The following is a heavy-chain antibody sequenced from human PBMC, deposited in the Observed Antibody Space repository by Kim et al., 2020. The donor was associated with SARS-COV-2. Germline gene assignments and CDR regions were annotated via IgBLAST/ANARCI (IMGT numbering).Heavy chain of an antibody. V-gene: IGHV4-59*01. CDR2: IYYTGST. D-gene: IGHD6-13*01. Sequence: SETLSLTCTVSGGSISSYYWTWIRQPPGKGLEWIGCIYYTGSTNYSPSLESRVTISVDTSKNQFSLKLTSVTAADTAVYYCARSTSWYAYFDYWGQGTLVTVSS. CDR1: GGSISSYY. J-gene: IGHJ4*02. CDR3: ARSTSWYAYFDY.